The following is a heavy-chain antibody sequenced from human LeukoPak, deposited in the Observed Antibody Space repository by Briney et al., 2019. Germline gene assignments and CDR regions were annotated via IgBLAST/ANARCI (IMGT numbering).Heavy chain of an antibody. CDR1: GFTFSNYE. D-gene: IGHD5-18*01. CDR2: ISGSGSTI. J-gene: IGHJ4*02. V-gene: IGHV3-48*03. Sequence: QPGGSLRLSCAASGFTFSNYEMNWVRQAPGKGLEWVSYISGSGSTIYYADSVKGRFTTSRDNAKDSLYLQMNSLRAEDTAVYYCARVRSGYSHENYFDYWGQGTLVTVSS. CDR3: ARVRSGYSHENYFDY.